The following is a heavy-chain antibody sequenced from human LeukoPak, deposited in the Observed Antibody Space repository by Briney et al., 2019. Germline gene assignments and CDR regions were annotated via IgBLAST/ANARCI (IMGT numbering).Heavy chain of an antibody. CDR2: ISYDGSNK. D-gene: IGHD3-16*01. J-gene: IGHJ4*02. CDR3: ARGAVWGYFDY. CDR1: GFTFSSYA. Sequence: PGGSLRLSCAASGFTFSSYAMHWVRQAPGKGLEWVAVISYDGSNKYYADSVKGRFTISRDNSKNTLYLQMNSLRAEDTAVYYCARGAVWGYFDYWGQGTLVTVSS. V-gene: IGHV3-30-3*01.